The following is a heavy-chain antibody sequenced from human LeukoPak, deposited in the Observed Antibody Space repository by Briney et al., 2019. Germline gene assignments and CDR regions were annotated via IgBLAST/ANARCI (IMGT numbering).Heavy chain of an antibody. Sequence: ASVKVSCKDSGYTFSGHYLHWVRQAPGQGLEWMGRVNPNSGGTKYAQKFQNRVTMTSDTSVSTAYMELNGPRSDDTAIYYCTRSWIQLWTPDFDHWGQGTLVTVSS. D-gene: IGHD5-18*01. V-gene: IGHV1-2*06. CDR2: VNPNSGGT. CDR3: TRSWIQLWTPDFDH. J-gene: IGHJ4*02. CDR1: GYTFSGHY.